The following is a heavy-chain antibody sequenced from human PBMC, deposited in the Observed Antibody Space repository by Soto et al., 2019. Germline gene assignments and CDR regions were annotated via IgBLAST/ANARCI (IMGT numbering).Heavy chain of an antibody. CDR3: ARSTGSGQLPNNWFDP. D-gene: IGHD6-19*01. CDR2: IYYSGST. J-gene: IGHJ5*02. Sequence: SETLSLTCTVSGGSISSGDYYWSWIRQPPGKGLEWIGYIYYSGSTYYNPSLKSRVTISVDTSKNQFSLKLSSVTAADTAVYYCARSTGSGQLPNNWFDPWGQGTLVTVSS. CDR1: GGSISSGDYY. V-gene: IGHV4-30-4*01.